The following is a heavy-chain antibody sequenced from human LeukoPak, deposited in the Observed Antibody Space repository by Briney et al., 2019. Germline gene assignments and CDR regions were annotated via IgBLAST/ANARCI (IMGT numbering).Heavy chain of an antibody. J-gene: IGHJ4*02. V-gene: IGHV3-23*01. Sequence: GGSLRLSCAASGFTFSNYAMSWVRQAPGKGLEWFSAITDSGGDTYYADSVKGRFTISRDNSKNTLDLQMSSLRAEDTAVYYCAKGSASSRPYYFDYWGQGALVTVSS. CDR2: ITDSGGDT. CDR1: GFTFSNYA. D-gene: IGHD2-15*01. CDR3: AKGSASSRPYYFDY.